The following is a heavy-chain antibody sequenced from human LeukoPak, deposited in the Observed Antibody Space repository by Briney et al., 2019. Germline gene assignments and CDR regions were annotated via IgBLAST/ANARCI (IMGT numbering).Heavy chain of an antibody. V-gene: IGHV3-21*01. D-gene: IGHD5-24*01. J-gene: IGHJ4*02. CDR2: ISSSSSYI. CDR3: AREDGYTSFDY. CDR1: GFTFSSYS. Sequence: GGSLRLSCAASGFTFSSYSMNWVCQAPGKGLEWVSSISSSSSYIYYADSVKGRFTICRDNAKNSLYLQMNSLRAEDTAVYYCAREDGYTSFDYWGQGTLVTVSS.